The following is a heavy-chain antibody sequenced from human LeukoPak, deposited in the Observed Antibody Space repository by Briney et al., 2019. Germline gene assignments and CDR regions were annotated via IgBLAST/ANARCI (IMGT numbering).Heavy chain of an antibody. CDR2: IYYDGST. CDR3: ARGPGYCSGGSCDLYYYYYGMDV. Sequence: PSETLSLTCTVSGGSISNYYWSWIRQPPGKGLEWIGFIYYDGSTNYNPSLKSRVTISVGTSKNQFSLKLSSVTAADTAVYYCARGPGYCSGGSCDLYYYYYGMDVWGQGTTVTVSS. D-gene: IGHD2-15*01. V-gene: IGHV4-59*01. J-gene: IGHJ6*02. CDR1: GGSISNYY.